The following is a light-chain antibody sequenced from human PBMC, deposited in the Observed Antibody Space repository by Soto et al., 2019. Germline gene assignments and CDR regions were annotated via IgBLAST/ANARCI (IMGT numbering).Light chain of an antibody. Sequence: EKVMTQSPATLSVSPGERATLSCRASQNVKTRVAWYQQKPGQAPRLLIYDAFTRATGIPARFSGSASGTDFTLTISSLQSEDFAGYYCQQYDEWPLTFGGGTKVEIK. J-gene: IGKJ4*01. CDR1: QNVKTR. CDR2: DAF. V-gene: IGKV3-15*01. CDR3: QQYDEWPLT.